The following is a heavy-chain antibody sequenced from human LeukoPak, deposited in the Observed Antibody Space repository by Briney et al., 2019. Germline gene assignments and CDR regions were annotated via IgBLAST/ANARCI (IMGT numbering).Heavy chain of an antibody. CDR1: GDSISSRDYY. J-gene: IGHJ4*02. V-gene: IGHV4-61*02. Sequence: SETLSLTCSVSGDSISSRDYYWSWIRQPAGKGLEWIGRIYTSGSTNYNPSLKSRVTMSVDTSKNQFSLKLSSVTAADTAVYYCARERVGATKHFDYWGQGTLVTVSS. CDR3: ARERVGATKHFDY. D-gene: IGHD1-26*01. CDR2: IYTSGST.